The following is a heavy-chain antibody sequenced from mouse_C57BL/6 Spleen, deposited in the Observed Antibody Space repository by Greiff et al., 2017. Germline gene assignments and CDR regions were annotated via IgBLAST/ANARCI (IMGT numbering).Heavy chain of an antibody. J-gene: IGHJ2*01. CDR1: GYTFTSYW. V-gene: IGHV1-61*01. D-gene: IGHD1-1*01. CDR3: ARITTVVAKDY. Sequence: QVQLQQPGAELVRPGSSVKLSCKASGYTFTSYWMDWVKQRPGQGLEWIGNIYPSDSETHYNQKFKDKATFTVDKSSSTAYMQLSSLTSEDSAVYYCARITTVVAKDYWGQGTTLTVSA. CDR2: IYPSDSET.